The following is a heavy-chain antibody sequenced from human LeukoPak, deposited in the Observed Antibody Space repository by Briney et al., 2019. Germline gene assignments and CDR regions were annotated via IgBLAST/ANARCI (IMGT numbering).Heavy chain of an antibody. V-gene: IGHV3-9*01. Sequence: GGSLRLSCAASGFTFSSYAMSWVRQAPGKGLEWVSGVTWNRGSIDYADSVKGRFTISRDNAKNSLYLQLNSLRPEDTALYYCAKDSLYDSGGAFDIWGQGTMVTVSS. CDR1: GFTFSSYA. CDR2: VTWNRGSI. J-gene: IGHJ3*02. D-gene: IGHD4-23*01. CDR3: AKDSLYDSGGAFDI.